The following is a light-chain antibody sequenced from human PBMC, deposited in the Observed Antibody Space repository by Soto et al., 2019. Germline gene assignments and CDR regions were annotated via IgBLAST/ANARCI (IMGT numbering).Light chain of an antibody. J-gene: IGKJ1*01. CDR1: QSVSSSY. V-gene: IGKV3-20*01. CDR3: QQYNSYSGT. CDR2: GAS. Sequence: IVLTQSPGTLSLSPGERATLSCRASQSVSSSYLAWYQQKPGQAPRLLIYGASNRATGIPDRFSGSGSGTEFTLTISSLQPDDFATYYCQQYNSYSGTFGQGTKVDIK.